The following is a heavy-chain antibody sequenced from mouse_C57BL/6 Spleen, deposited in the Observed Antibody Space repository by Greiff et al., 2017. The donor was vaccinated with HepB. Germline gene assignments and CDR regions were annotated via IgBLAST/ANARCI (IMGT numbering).Heavy chain of an antibody. V-gene: IGHV1-50*01. Sequence: QVQLQQPGAELVKPGASVKLSCKASGYTFTSYWMQWVKQRPGQGLEWIGEIDPSDSDTNYNQKFRGKATLTVDTSSSTAYRQLSSLTSEDSAVYYCARKALYDGYYEFAYWGQGTLVTVSA. J-gene: IGHJ3*01. D-gene: IGHD2-3*01. CDR3: ARKALYDGYYEFAY. CDR2: IDPSDSDT. CDR1: GYTFTSYW.